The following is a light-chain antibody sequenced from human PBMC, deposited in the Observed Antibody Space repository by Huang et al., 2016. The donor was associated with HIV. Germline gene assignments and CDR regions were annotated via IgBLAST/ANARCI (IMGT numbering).Light chain of an antibody. CDR1: QSLSSTY. CDR2: GAS. V-gene: IGKV3-20*01. CDR3: QQYGTSFT. Sequence: EVVLTQSPGTLSLSPGESATLSCWASQSLSSTYLAWYQQKPGQAPRLLIYGASNRATGIPDRVSGSGSGTDFTLTISRLEPDDCGVYYCQQYGTSFTFGQGTRLDIK. J-gene: IGKJ5*01.